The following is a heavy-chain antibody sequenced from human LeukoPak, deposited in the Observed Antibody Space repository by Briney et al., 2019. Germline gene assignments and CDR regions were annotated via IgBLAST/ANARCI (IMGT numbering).Heavy chain of an antibody. V-gene: IGHV1-18*01. D-gene: IGHD6-19*01. CDR1: GYTFTSYG. CDR3: ARMGSGWYLDHY. J-gene: IGHJ4*02. Sequence: ASVKVSCKASGYTFTSYGISWVRQAAGQGREGMGWISAYNGNTNYAQQLQARVTMTTITSTSTAYMELTSLRSGDTAVYNCARMGSGWYLDHYWGQGTLVTVSS. CDR2: ISAYNGNT.